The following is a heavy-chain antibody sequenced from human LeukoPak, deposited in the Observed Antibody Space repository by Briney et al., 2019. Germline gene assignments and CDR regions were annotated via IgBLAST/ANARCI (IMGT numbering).Heavy chain of an antibody. D-gene: IGHD1-14*01. V-gene: IGHV5-51*01. CDR3: ARVPRPEAPPPYYYYYMDV. J-gene: IGHJ6*03. CDR2: IHPGDSDN. CDR1: GYSFTSYW. Sequence: GESLKISCQGSGYSFTSYWIAWVRQMPGKGLEWMGIIHPGDSDNRYNPSFQGQVTVSADKSISTAYLQWSSLKASDTAMYYCARVPRPEAPPPYYYYYMDVWGKGTTVTVSS.